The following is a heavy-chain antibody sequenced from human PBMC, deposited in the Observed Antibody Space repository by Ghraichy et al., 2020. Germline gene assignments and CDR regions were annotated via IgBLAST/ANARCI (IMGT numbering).Heavy chain of an antibody. CDR3: ANGIWFGELHN. D-gene: IGHD3-10*01. J-gene: IGHJ4*02. Sequence: GGSLRLSCAASGFTFSSYAMSWVRQAPGKGLEWVSAISGSGGSTYYADSVKGRFTISRDNSKNTLYLQMNSLRAEDTAVYYCANGIWFGELHNWGQGTLVTVSS. CDR1: GFTFSSYA. CDR2: ISGSGGST. V-gene: IGHV3-23*01.